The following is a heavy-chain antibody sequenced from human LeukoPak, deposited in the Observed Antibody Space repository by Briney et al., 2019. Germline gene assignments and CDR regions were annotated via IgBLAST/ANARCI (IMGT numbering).Heavy chain of an antibody. J-gene: IGHJ2*01. Sequence: SGTLSLTCAVSSDSISSNNWWNWVRQPPGKGLEWIGEIYHSGITEYNPSLRSRVTISVDKSKNQFSLKLNSVTAADTAVYYCARGSSGGGTWYFDLWGRGTLVTVSS. CDR3: ARGSSGGGTWYFDL. V-gene: IGHV4-4*02. D-gene: IGHD3-16*01. CDR1: SDSISSNNW. CDR2: IYHSGIT.